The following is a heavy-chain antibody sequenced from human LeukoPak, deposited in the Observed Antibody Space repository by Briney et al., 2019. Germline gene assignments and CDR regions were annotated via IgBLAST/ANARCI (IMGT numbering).Heavy chain of an antibody. CDR3: ATALRGGYYPNWFDP. CDR1: GYTLTELS. J-gene: IGHJ5*02. Sequence: GASVKVSCKVSGYTLTELSMHWVRQAPGKGLEWMGGFDPEDGETIYAQKFQGRVTMTEDTSTDTAYMELSSLRSEDAAVYYCATALRGGYYPNWFDPWGQGTLVTVSS. V-gene: IGHV1-24*01. D-gene: IGHD3-22*01. CDR2: FDPEDGET.